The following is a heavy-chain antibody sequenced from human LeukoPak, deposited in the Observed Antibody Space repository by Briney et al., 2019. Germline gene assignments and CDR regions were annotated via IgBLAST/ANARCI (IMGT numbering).Heavy chain of an antibody. CDR2: ISGSGGST. CDR3: ARIPPADYYYGMDV. J-gene: IGHJ6*02. Sequence: GGSLRLSCAASGFTFSSYAMSWVRQAPGKGLEWVSAISGSGGSTNYAGSVKGRFTISRDNSENTLYLQLNSLRAEDTAVYYCARIPPADYYYGMDVWGQGTTVTVSS. V-gene: IGHV3-23*01. CDR1: GFTFSSYA.